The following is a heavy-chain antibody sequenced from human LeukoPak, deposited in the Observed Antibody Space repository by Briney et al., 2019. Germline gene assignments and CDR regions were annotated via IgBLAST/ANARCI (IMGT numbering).Heavy chain of an antibody. D-gene: IGHD3-10*01. V-gene: IGHV1-69*13. CDR3: ARDLLYYYGSGLDY. CDR1: GGTFSSYA. J-gene: IGHJ4*02. Sequence: ASVKVSCKASGGTFSSYAISWVRQAPGQGLEWMGGIIPIFGTANYAQKFQGRVTITADESTSTAYMELSRLRSDDTAVYYCARDLLYYYGSGLDYWGQGTLVTVSS. CDR2: IIPIFGTA.